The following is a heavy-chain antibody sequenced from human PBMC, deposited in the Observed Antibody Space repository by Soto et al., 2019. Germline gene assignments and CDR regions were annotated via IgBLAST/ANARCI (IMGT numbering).Heavy chain of an antibody. D-gene: IGHD3-10*01. Sequence: SETLCVTCAVDGGYFSGYDWSWIRQPPGKGLEWIGEINHSGSTNYNPSLKSRVTISVDTSKNQFSLKLSSVTAADTAVYYCANRGIRDWGQGTLVTVSS. CDR3: ANRGIRD. V-gene: IGHV4-34*01. CDR1: GGYFSGYD. CDR2: INHSGST. J-gene: IGHJ4*02.